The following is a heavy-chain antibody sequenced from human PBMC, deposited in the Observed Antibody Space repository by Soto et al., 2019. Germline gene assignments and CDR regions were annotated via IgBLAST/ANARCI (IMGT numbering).Heavy chain of an antibody. J-gene: IGHJ3*02. CDR1: GYTFTTYA. Sequence: ASVKVSCKASGYTFTTYAIIWVRQAPGQGLEWMGGISPYNGNTNYAQRLQGRVTMTTDTSTSTAYMELRSLRSDDTAVYYCARQTSGSYSNAFDIWGQGTMVTVSS. CDR3: ARQTSGSYSNAFDI. D-gene: IGHD1-26*01. CDR2: ISPYNGNT. V-gene: IGHV1-18*01.